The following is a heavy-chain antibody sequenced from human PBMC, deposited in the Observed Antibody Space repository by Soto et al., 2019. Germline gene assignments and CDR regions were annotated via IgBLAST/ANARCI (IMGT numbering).Heavy chain of an antibody. CDR3: ARTYSSTWSYFDY. CDR2: INPNNGGT. Sequence: ASVKVSCKTSGYTFTGYYIHWVRQAPGQGLEWMGWINPNNGGTNYAQKFQVWVTMTRDTSISTAYMELSRLRSNDTAVYYCARTYSSTWSYFDYWGQGTLVTVSS. J-gene: IGHJ4*02. V-gene: IGHV1-2*04. CDR1: GYTFTGYY. D-gene: IGHD6-13*01.